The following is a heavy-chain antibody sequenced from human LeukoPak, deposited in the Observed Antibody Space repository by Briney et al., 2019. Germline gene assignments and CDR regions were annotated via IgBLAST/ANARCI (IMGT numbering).Heavy chain of an antibody. CDR2: IYYSGST. CDR3: AREALVRGAFDI. Sequence: SETPSLTCTVSGGSISSYYWSWIRQPPGKGLEWIGYIYYSGSTNYNPSLKSRVTISVDTSKNQFSLKLSSVTAADTAVYYCAREALVRGAFDIWGQGTMVTVSS. D-gene: IGHD3-10*01. J-gene: IGHJ3*02. CDR1: GGSISSYY. V-gene: IGHV4-59*01.